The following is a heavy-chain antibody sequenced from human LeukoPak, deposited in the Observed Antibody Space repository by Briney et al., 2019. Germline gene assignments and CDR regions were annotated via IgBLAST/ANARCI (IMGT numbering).Heavy chain of an antibody. CDR2: ISSSGSAV. CDR3: ARVGSTAAAGTTDY. Sequence: GGSLRLSCAAFGFTFKLYTMNWVRQAPGKGLEWVSYISSSGSAVYDADSVKGRFTISRDNAKNSLYLQMNSLRAEDTAVYYCARVGSTAAAGTTDYWGQGILVTVSS. D-gene: IGHD6-13*01. CDR1: GFTFKLYT. V-gene: IGHV3-48*04. J-gene: IGHJ4*02.